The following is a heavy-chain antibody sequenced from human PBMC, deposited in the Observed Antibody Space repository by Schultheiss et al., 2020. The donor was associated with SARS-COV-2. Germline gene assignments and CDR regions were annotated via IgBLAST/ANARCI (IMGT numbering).Heavy chain of an antibody. Sequence: GSLRLSCTVSGGSISSYYWSWIRQPPGKGLEWIGYIYYSGSTNYNPSLKSRVTISVDTSKNQFSLKLSSVTAADTAVYYCARLYSNYAYYYYGMDVWGQGTTVTVSS. V-gene: IGHV4-59*01. CDR3: ARLYSNYAYYYYGMDV. CDR2: IYYSGST. CDR1: GGSISSYY. J-gene: IGHJ6*02. D-gene: IGHD4-11*01.